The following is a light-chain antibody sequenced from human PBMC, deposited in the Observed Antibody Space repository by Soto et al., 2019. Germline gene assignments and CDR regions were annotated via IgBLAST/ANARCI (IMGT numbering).Light chain of an antibody. CDR3: QQYGSSTIT. CDR1: QSVSSSY. V-gene: IGKV3-20*01. CDR2: GAS. J-gene: IGKJ5*01. Sequence: EIVLPQSPGTLSLSPGERATLSCRASQSVSSSYLAWYQQKPGQAPRLLIYGASRRATGIPDRFTGSGSGTDFTLTISRLEPEECAVDDGQQYGSSTITVGQGTRLEIK.